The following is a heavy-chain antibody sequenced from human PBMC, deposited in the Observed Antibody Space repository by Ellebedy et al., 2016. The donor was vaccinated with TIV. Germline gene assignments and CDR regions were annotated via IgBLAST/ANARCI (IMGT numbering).Heavy chain of an antibody. CDR2: IDWDDDK. J-gene: IGHJ6*02. D-gene: IGHD4-23*01. V-gene: IGHV2-70*01. CDR1: GFSLSTSGVG. CDR3: ARINYGGNNSSEAGDDYYYYGMDV. Sequence: SGPTLVKPTQTLTLTCTFSGFSLSTSGVGVGWIRQPPGKALEWLALIDWDDDKYYSTSLKTRLTISKDTSKNQVVLTMTNMDPVDTATYYCARINYGGNNSSEAGDDYYYYGMDVWGQGTTVTVSS.